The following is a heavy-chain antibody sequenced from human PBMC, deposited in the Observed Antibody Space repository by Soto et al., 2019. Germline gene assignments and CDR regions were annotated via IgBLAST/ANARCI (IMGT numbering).Heavy chain of an antibody. CDR2: FDPEDGET. CDR1: GYTLTELS. CDR3: ATLEHRDRYNPYWYFDI. V-gene: IGHV1-24*01. J-gene: IGHJ2*01. Sequence: VSSVKVSCKVSGYTLTELSMHWVRQAPGKGLEWMGGFDPEDGETIYAQKFQGRVTMTEDTSTDTAYMELRSLRSEDTAVYYCATLEHRDRYNPYWYFDIWGRGTLVTVSP. D-gene: IGHD1-1*01.